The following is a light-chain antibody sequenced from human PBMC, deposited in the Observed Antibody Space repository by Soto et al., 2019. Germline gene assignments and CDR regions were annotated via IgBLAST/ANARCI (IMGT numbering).Light chain of an antibody. CDR1: SGHNNYA. CDR3: ETWGTGIVV. V-gene: IGLV4-69*01. Sequence: QPVLTQLPSASASLGASVNLTCTLSSGHNNYAIAWHQQQPEKGPRYLMKLKSDGSHTRGDGIPDRFSGSSSGAERYLIISSLQSEDEADYYCETWGTGIVVFGGGTQLTVL. CDR2: LKSDGSH. J-gene: IGLJ2*01.